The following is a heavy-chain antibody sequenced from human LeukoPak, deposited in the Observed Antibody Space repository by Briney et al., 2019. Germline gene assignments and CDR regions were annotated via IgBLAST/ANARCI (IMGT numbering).Heavy chain of an antibody. D-gene: IGHD4-23*01. Sequence: SETLSLTCAVYGGSFSGYYGSWIPQPPGKGLDWIGEINHSGSTNYNPSLKSRVTISVDTSKNQFSLKLSSVTAADTAVYYCARAKTTVINDAFDIWGQGTMVTVSS. V-gene: IGHV4-34*01. CDR1: GGSFSGYY. CDR3: ARAKTTVINDAFDI. CDR2: INHSGST. J-gene: IGHJ3*02.